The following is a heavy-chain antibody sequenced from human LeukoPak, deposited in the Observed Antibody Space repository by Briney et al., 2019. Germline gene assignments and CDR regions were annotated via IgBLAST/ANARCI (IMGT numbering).Heavy chain of an antibody. CDR3: ARGNDYVWGSYRYFDY. Sequence: PGGSLRLSCAASGFTFSSYEMNWVRQAPGKGREGVSYISSSGSTIYYADSVKGRFTISRDNAKNSLYRRMNSLRAEDTAVYYCARGNDYVWGSYRYFDYWGQGTLVTVSS. J-gene: IGHJ4*02. CDR2: ISSSGSTI. D-gene: IGHD3-16*02. V-gene: IGHV3-48*03. CDR1: GFTFSSYE.